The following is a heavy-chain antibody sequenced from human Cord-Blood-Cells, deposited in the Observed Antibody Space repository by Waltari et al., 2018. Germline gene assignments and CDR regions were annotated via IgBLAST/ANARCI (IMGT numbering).Heavy chain of an antibody. CDR2: ISYDGSNK. D-gene: IGHD6-6*01. CDR3: AKDGEYSSFDY. V-gene: IGHV3-30*18. Sequence: QVQLVESGGGVVQPGRSLRLSCAASGFTFSSYGMHWVRQAPGKGLEWVAVISYDGSNKYYADSMKGRFTISRDNSKNTLYLQMNSLRAEDTAVYYCAKDGEYSSFDYWGQGTLVTVSS. J-gene: IGHJ4*02. CDR1: GFTFSSYG.